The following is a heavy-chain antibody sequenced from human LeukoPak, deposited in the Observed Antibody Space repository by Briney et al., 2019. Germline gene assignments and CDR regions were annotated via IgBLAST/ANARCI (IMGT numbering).Heavy chain of an antibody. V-gene: IGHV1-8*02. CDR3: ARGGNIGAVPTA. J-gene: IGHJ4*02. Sequence: ASVKVSCKASGYTFTGYYMHWVRQAPGQGLEWMGWMNPNNGNTGYAPKFQGRVTMTRNTSITTAYMELSSLTSEDTAVYYCARGGNIGAVPTAWGQGTLVTVSS. D-gene: IGHD6-13*01. CDR1: GYTFTGYY. CDR2: MNPNNGNT.